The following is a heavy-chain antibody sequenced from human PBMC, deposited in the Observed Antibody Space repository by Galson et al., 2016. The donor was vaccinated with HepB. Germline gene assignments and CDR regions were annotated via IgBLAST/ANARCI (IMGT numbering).Heavy chain of an antibody. CDR1: GGSISSRIYY. Sequence: SETLSLTCTVAGGSISSRIYYWGWVRQPPGKGLEWIGTTYYTGGTYYNPSLRGRVSISVDTSKNQFYLSLTSVTATDTAVYFCARQPIRSLDVWGQGTLVTVSS. CDR3: ARQPIRSLDV. D-gene: IGHD3-16*02. CDR2: TYYTGGT. V-gene: IGHV4-39*01. J-gene: IGHJ3*01.